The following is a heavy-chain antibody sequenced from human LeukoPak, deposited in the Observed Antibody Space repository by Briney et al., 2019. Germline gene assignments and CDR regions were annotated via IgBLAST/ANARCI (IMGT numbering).Heavy chain of an antibody. V-gene: IGHV3-23*01. CDR2: ISGGGGST. Sequence: GGSLRLSCAASGFTFSSYAMSWVRQAPGKGLEWVSAISGGGGSTYYADSVKGRFTISRDNSKNTLYLQMNSLRAEDTAVYYCVVVAATTTHSFDYWGQGTLVTVSS. CDR3: VVVAATTTHSFDY. J-gene: IGHJ4*02. D-gene: IGHD2-15*01. CDR1: GFTFSSYA.